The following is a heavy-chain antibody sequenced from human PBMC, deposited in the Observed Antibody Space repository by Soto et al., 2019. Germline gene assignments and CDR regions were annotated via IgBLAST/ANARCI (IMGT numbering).Heavy chain of an antibody. J-gene: IGHJ4*02. V-gene: IGHV3-74*01. CDR1: GFTFGDYW. Sequence: QSGGSLRLSCAASGFTFGDYWMHWVRQAPGRGLEWVSRMNSDGSTTNYADSVKGRFTVSRDNAKNTLYLQMNSLRAEDTAVYYCSTAEVDYWGPGTLVTVSS. CDR2: MNSDGSTT. CDR3: STAEVDY.